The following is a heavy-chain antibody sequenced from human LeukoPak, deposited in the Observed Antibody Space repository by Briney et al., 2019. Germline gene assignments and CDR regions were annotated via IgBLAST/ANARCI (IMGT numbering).Heavy chain of an antibody. CDR3: AREVRTGVGATDS. J-gene: IGHJ4*02. D-gene: IGHD1-26*01. V-gene: IGHV1-46*01. CDR1: VYTFTSYF. Sequence: SVKVSCKASVYTFTSYFMHWVRQAPGQGLEWMGIINPSRSSPNYAQTVQGRIIVTRDTSTSTVYIELSSLRSEDTAVYYCAREVRTGVGATDSWGQGTLVAVSS. CDR2: INPSRSSP.